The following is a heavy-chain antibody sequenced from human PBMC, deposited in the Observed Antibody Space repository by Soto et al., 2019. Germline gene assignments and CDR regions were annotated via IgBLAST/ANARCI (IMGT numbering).Heavy chain of an antibody. D-gene: IGHD3-10*01. CDR2: IIPIFGTA. Sequence: QVQLVQSGAEVKKPGSSVKVSCKASGGTFSSYAISCVRHAPGQGLEWMGGIIPIFGTANYAQKFQGRVTITADESTSTAYMELSSLRSEDTAVYYCARASAHYYGSGSYLPFDYWGQGTLVTVSS. J-gene: IGHJ4*02. CDR1: GGTFSSYA. CDR3: ARASAHYYGSGSYLPFDY. V-gene: IGHV1-69*01.